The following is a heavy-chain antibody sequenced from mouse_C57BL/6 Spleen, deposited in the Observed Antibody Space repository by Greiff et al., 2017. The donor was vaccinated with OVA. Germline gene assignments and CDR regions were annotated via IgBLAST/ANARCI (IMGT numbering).Heavy chain of an antibody. V-gene: IGHV1-64*01. CDR1: GYTFTSYW. J-gene: IGHJ2*01. D-gene: IGHD2-2*01. Sequence: QVQLQPGAELVKPGASVKLSCKASGYTFTSYWMHWVKQRPGQGLEWIGMIHPNSGSTNYNEKFKSKATLTVDKSSSTAYMQLSSLTAEDSAVYYCARYGYDVFYYFDDWGQGTTLTVSS. CDR2: IHPNSGST. CDR3: ARYGYDVFYYFDD.